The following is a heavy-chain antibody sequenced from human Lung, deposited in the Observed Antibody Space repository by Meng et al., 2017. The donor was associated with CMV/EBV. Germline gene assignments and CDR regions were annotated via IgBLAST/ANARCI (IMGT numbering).Heavy chain of an antibody. V-gene: IGHV3-30*02. J-gene: IGHJ3*02. D-gene: IGHD3-3*01. Sequence: SGFTFSNYDIPWVRQAPGKGLEWVAFIRSDGTEKYYADSVKGRFTISRDNFKNTLYLQMKSLRAEDTAVYYCAKFLSLEPDDAFDIWGQGAVVTVSS. CDR3: AKFLSLEPDDAFDI. CDR2: IRSDGTEK. CDR1: GFTFSNYD.